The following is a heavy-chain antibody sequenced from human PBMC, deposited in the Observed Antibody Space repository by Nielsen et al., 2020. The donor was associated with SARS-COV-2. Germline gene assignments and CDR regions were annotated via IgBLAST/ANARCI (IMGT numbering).Heavy chain of an antibody. CDR1: GFTFSSYW. D-gene: IGHD6-19*01. Sequence: GGSLRLSCAASGFTFSSYWMHWVRQAPGKGLVWVSRITSDGSSTSYADSVKGRFTISRDNAKNTLYLQMNSLRAEDTAVYYCARDPGAGPHTEYYFDYWGQGTLVTVSS. CDR2: ITSDGSST. V-gene: IGHV3-74*01. CDR3: ARDPGAGPHTEYYFDY. J-gene: IGHJ4*02.